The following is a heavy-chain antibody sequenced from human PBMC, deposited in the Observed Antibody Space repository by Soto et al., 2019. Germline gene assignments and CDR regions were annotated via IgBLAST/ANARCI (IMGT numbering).Heavy chain of an antibody. D-gene: IGHD1-26*01. Sequence: QVQLVQSGAEVKKPGSSVKVSCKASGGTFSTYAFSWVRQAPGQGLEWMGGVIPLFGTPDYEQKFQGRVTITADESTSTVHMELSRLRSEDTAVYYCARDSNTGSKYFAHWGQGILVTVSS. CDR1: GGTFSTYA. J-gene: IGHJ4*02. V-gene: IGHV1-69*01. CDR3: ARDSNTGSKYFAH. CDR2: VIPLFGTP.